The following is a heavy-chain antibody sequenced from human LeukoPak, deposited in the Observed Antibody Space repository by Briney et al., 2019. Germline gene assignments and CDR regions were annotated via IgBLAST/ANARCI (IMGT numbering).Heavy chain of an antibody. J-gene: IGHJ4*02. CDR3: ARASWVSSADAGW. D-gene: IGHD6-19*01. V-gene: IGHV3-23*01. CDR2: LRGNGET. Sequence: GGSLRLSCAASGFSFTNYAMSWVRQAPARGPEWVSSLRGNGETFYADSVKGRCTLSRDDSRNTVYLQLNDLRVEDTAIYYCARASWVSSADAGWWGQGTQVTVSS. CDR1: GFSFTNYA.